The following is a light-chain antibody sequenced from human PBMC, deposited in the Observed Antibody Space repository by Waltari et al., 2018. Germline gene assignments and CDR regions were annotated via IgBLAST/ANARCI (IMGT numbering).Light chain of an antibody. CDR1: SGHRTNV. Sequence: QLVLTQSPSASASLGASVKLTCTLASGHRTNVIEWLPQQPEKGPRYLMKINSDGSHVKGDEMPDRFSGSGAGAERYLTISSLQSEDEADYYCQTGGHGTWVFGGGTKLTVL. V-gene: IGLV4-69*01. CDR3: QTGGHGTWV. CDR2: INSDGSH. J-gene: IGLJ3*02.